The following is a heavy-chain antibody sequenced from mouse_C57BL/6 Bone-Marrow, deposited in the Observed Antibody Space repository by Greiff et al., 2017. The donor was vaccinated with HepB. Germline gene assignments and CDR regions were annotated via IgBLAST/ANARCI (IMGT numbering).Heavy chain of an antibody. CDR3: ARVDYGSSCFDY. CDR2: IDPSDSYT. D-gene: IGHD1-1*01. CDR1: GYTFTSYW. Sequence: QVQLQQPGAELVRPGTSVKLSCKASGYTFTSYWMHWVKQRPGQGLEWIGVIDPSDSYTNYNQKFKGKATLTVDTSSSTAYMQLSSLTSEDSAVYYCARVDYGSSCFDYWGQGTTLTVSS. J-gene: IGHJ2*01. V-gene: IGHV1-59*01.